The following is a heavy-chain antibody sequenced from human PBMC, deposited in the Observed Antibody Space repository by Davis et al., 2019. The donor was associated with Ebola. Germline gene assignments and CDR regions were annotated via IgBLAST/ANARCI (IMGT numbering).Heavy chain of an antibody. CDR2: SYYSGSS. Sequence: SETLSLTCTVSGGSISSRSYYWGWIRQPPGKGLEWIGSSYYSGSSYYNPSLQSRVTISVDTSKNQFSLKLCSVTDEDTAVYYCARQGLAAAGTDRWFDPWGQGTLVTVSS. J-gene: IGHJ5*02. CDR1: GGSISSRSYY. CDR3: ARQGLAAAGTDRWFDP. D-gene: IGHD6-13*01. V-gene: IGHV4-39*01.